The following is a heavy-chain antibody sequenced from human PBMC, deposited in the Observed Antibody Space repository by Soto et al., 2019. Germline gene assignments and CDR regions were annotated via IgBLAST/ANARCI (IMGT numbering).Heavy chain of an antibody. J-gene: IGHJ6*03. CDR2: IYYSGST. V-gene: IGHV4-61*01. Sequence: SETLSLTCTVSGGSVSSGSYYWSWIRQPPGKGLEWIGYIYYSGSTNYNPSLKSRVTISVDTSKNQFSLKLSSVTAADTAVYYCARVKVGYSYGPRGGDYYYYMDVWGKGTTVTVSS. D-gene: IGHD5-18*01. CDR3: ARVKVGYSYGPRGGDYYYYMDV. CDR1: GGSVSSGSYY.